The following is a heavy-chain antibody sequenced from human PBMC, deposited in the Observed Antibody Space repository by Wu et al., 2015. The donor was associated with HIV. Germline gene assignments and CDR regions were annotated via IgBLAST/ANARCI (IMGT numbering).Heavy chain of an antibody. CDR1: GDTFTSYY. V-gene: IGHV1-46*04. D-gene: IGHD2-15*01. CDR3: ARDRSPYYFDY. CDR2: INPSGGTT. J-gene: IGHJ4*02. Sequence: QVQLVQSGAEVKKPGASVKVSCKASGDTFTSYYIHWVRQAPGQGLEWMGIINPSGGTTNYAQKLQGRVTMTRDTSTRTVYMELRTLRSEDTAVYFCARDRSPYYFDYWGQGTLVTVSS.